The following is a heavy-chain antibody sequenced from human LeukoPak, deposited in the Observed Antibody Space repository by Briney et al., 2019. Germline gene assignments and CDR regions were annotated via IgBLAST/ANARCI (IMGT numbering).Heavy chain of an antibody. CDR2: IYYSGST. CDR3: ARHGGDYGGDSGTYYFDF. D-gene: IGHD4-23*01. CDR1: GGSINSDDYY. J-gene: IGHJ4*02. Sequence: PSQTLSLTCSVSGGSINSDDYYWNWIRQPPGKGLEWIGYIYYSGSTYYNPSLKSRVTISVDTSKNQFSLKLSSVTAADSAVYYCARHGGDYGGDSGTYYFDFWGQGTLVTVSS. V-gene: IGHV4-30-4*01.